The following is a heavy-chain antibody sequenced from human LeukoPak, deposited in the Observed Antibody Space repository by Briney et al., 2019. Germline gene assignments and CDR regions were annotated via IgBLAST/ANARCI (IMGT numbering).Heavy chain of an antibody. D-gene: IGHD3-3*01. CDR3: ARGVLAYYDFWSGYYTPYYYYGMDV. CDR2: ISSSSSYI. CDR1: GFTFSSCS. V-gene: IGHV3-21*01. Sequence: GGSLRLSCAASGFTFSSCSMNWVRQAPGKGLEWVSSISSSSSYIYYADSVKGRFTISRDNAKNSLYLQMNSLRAEDTAVYYCARGVLAYYDFWSGYYTPYYYYGMDVWGQGTTVTVSS. J-gene: IGHJ6*02.